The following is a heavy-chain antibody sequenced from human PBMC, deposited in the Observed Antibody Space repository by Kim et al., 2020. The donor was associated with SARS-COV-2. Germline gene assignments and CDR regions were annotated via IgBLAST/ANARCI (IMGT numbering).Heavy chain of an antibody. D-gene: IGHD1-26*01. CDR3: AKWEAPRGGFDY. J-gene: IGHJ4*02. Sequence: YADPVKGQYTISRDNSKNTRYLQRNSLRAEDTAVYYCAKWEAPRGGFDYWGQGTLVTVSS. V-gene: IGHV3-33*06.